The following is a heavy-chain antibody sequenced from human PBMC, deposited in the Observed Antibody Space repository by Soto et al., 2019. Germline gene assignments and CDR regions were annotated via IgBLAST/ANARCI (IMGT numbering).Heavy chain of an antibody. V-gene: IGHV3-13*01. D-gene: IGHD5-18*01. CDR1: GFIFSAYD. CDR3: VRAYSYGPPTYYFYYLGV. CDR2: IGTAGDT. J-gene: IGHJ6*03. Sequence: GGSLRLSCAASGFIFSAYDMHWVRQATGKGLEWVSAIGTAGDTYYPGSVKGRFTVSRENAKNSLYLQMNSLTVGDTAVYYCVRAYSYGPPTYYFYYLGVWGKGTTVTVSS.